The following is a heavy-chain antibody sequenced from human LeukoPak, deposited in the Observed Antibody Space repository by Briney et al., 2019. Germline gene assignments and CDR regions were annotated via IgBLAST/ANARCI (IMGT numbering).Heavy chain of an antibody. Sequence: ASVKVSCKASGYTFTSYGISWVRQAPGQVLEWMGWISAYNGNTNYAQKLQGRVTMTTDTSTSTAYMELRSLRSDDTAVYYCARAARPYYDYVCGSYPKNWFDPWGQGTLVTVSS. CDR1: GYTFTSYG. CDR2: ISAYNGNT. J-gene: IGHJ5*02. V-gene: IGHV1-18*01. D-gene: IGHD3-16*02. CDR3: ARAARPYYDYVCGSYPKNWFDP.